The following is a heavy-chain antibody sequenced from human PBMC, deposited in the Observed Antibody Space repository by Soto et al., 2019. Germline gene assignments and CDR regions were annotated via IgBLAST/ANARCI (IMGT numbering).Heavy chain of an antibody. CDR1: GYTFTSYA. Sequence: QVQLVQSGAEVKKPGASVKVSCKASGYTFTSYAMHWVRQAPGQRLEWMGWINAGNGNTKYSQKFQGRVTSTRDTYASTVYMELSSLRSEATAVYYCARGLPIVADYWGQGTLVTVSS. D-gene: IGHD3-22*01. CDR2: INAGNGNT. CDR3: ARGLPIVADY. J-gene: IGHJ4*02. V-gene: IGHV1-3*01.